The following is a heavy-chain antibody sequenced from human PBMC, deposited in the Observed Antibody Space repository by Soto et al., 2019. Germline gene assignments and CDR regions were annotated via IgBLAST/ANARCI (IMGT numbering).Heavy chain of an antibody. D-gene: IGHD3-10*01. CDR2: KHYRAGS. Sequence: LRDPGPGLFKPQQPLSFTSNVPGLPSQMGQSSGFWFRRPPGKGLGWVGDKHYRAGSLFNPAFRGRVTIPVDMSRAQVLLTLNSVSAADTAVYFCARGRVWPRGRRRWYFDVWGRGTLVTVSS. CDR3: ARGRVWPRGRRRWYFDV. CDR1: GLPSQMGQSS. V-gene: IGHV4-30-4*01. J-gene: IGHJ2*01.